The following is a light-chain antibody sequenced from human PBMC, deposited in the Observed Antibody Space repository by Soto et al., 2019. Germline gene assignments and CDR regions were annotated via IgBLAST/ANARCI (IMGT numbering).Light chain of an antibody. Sequence: QINPSPSTLYGSEGDRVASTCRASQSISSWWAWYQQKPGKAPKLLIYDASSLESGAPSRFSGSGSATVFTLTISRLQPDDFATYYCQQYNRYWTFGQGTKVDIK. CDR1: QSISSW. CDR3: QQYNRYWT. CDR2: DAS. J-gene: IGKJ1*01. V-gene: IGKV1-5*01.